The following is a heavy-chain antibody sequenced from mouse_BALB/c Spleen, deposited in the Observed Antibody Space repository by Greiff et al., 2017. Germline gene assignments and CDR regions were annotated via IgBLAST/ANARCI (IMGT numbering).Heavy chain of an antibody. V-gene: IGHV1-54*01. CDR2: INPGSGGT. Sequence: VQLQQSGAELVRPGTSVKVSCKASGYAFTNYLIEWVKQRPGQGLEWIGVINPGSGGTNYNEKFKGKATLTADKSSSTAYMQLSSLTSDDSAVYFCARSGGNYGYYAMDYWGQGTSVTVSS. J-gene: IGHJ4*01. D-gene: IGHD2-1*01. CDR3: ARSGGNYGYYAMDY. CDR1: GYAFTNYL.